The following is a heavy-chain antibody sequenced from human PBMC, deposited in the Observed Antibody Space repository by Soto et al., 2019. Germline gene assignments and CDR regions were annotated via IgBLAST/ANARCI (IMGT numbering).Heavy chain of an antibody. Sequence: QVQLQESGPGLVKPSQTLSLTCTVSGGSISSGGYYWSWIRQHPGKGLEWIGYIHYSGSTYYNPPLKRGVTIAVDTSKNQFSLKLSSVTAADTAVYYCARSRGVRGVINPNWFDPWGRGTLVIFSS. V-gene: IGHV4-31*03. CDR2: IHYSGST. CDR3: ARSRGVRGVINPNWFDP. CDR1: GGSISSGGYY. D-gene: IGHD3-10*01. J-gene: IGHJ5*02.